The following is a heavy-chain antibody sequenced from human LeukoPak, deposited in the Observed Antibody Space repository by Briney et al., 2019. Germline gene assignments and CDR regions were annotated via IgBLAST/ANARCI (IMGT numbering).Heavy chain of an antibody. CDR2: ISGSGGST. V-gene: IGHV3-23*01. Sequence: GSLRLSCAASGFTFDDYGMSWVRQAPGKGLEWVSAISGSGGSTYYADSVKGRFTISRDNSKNTLYLQMNSLRAEDTAIYYCATYRQVLLPFESWGQGTLVTVSS. D-gene: IGHD2-8*02. J-gene: IGHJ4*02. CDR1: GFTFDDYG. CDR3: ATYRQVLLPFES.